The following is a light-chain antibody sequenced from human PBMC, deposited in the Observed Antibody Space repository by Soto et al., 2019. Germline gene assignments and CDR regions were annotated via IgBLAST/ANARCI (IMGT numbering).Light chain of an antibody. CDR2: GAS. J-gene: IGKJ2*01. V-gene: IGKV3-20*01. CDR3: QRYGSSPPHT. Sequence: EIVLTQSPGTLSLSPGEGATLSCRASQSVYNNYLAWYQQKPGQAPRLLISGASIRATGIPDRFSGSGSGTDFTLTISRLESEDFAVYYCQRYGSSPPHTFGHGTKLEIK. CDR1: QSVYNNY.